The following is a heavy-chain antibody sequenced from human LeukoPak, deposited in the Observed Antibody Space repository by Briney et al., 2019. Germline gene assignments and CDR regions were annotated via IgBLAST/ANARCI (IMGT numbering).Heavy chain of an antibody. J-gene: IGHJ4*02. CDR1: GYTFTSYY. D-gene: IGHD2-15*01. CDR2: INPSGGSK. CDR3: AREPPPWSFFDY. V-gene: IGHV1-46*01. Sequence: ASVKVSCKASGYTFTSYYIHWVRQAPGQGLEWMGVINPSGGSKGYAQNFQGRVTMTRDTSTSTVYMELSSLRSEDTAVYYCAREPPPWSFFDYWGQGTLVTVSS.